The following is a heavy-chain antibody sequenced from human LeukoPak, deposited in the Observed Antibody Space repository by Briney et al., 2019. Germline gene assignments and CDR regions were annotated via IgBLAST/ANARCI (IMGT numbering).Heavy chain of an antibody. Sequence: SVKVSCKASGGTFSSYAISWVRQAPGQGLEWMGGIIPIFGTANYAQKFQGRVTITADESTSTAYMELSSLRSEDTAVYYCASAGSEPYYYYYMDVWGKGTTVTVSS. J-gene: IGHJ6*03. CDR3: ASAGSEPYYYYYMDV. V-gene: IGHV1-69*13. CDR2: IIPIFGTA. CDR1: GGTFSSYA.